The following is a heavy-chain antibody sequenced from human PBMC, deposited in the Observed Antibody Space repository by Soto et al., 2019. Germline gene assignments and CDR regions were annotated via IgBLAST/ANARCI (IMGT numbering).Heavy chain of an antibody. CDR1: GGSISSSSYY. D-gene: IGHD3-10*01. CDR2: IYYSGST. CDR3: ASTPGDLWFGNPNWFDP. J-gene: IGHJ5*02. V-gene: IGHV4-39*01. Sequence: QLQLQESGPGLVKPSETLSLTCTVSGGSISSSSYYWGWIRQPPGKGLEWIGSIYYSGSTYYNPSLKSRVTISVDTSKNQFSLKLSSVTAADTAVYYCASTPGDLWFGNPNWFDPWGQGTLVTVSS.